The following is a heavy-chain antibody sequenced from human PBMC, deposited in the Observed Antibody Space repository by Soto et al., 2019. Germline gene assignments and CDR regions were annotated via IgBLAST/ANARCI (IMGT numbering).Heavy chain of an antibody. D-gene: IGHD1-7*01. CDR2: VSAYNGNT. Sequence: QVQLVQSGAEVKKPGASVKVSCKASGYTFSNDAITWVRQAPGQGLEWMGWVSAYNGNTNYAQKCKGRVTMTTDTSTSTAYMEIRSLRYDDTAVYFCARASRDYWNYMMYWGQGTLVTVSS. J-gene: IGHJ4*02. V-gene: IGHV1-18*01. CDR1: GYTFSNDA. CDR3: ARASRDYWNYMMY.